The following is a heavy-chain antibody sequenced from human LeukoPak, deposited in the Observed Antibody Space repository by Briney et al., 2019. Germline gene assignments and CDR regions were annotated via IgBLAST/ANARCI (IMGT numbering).Heavy chain of an antibody. V-gene: IGHV1-18*01. CDR3: ARWGPSYDFWSGYSLAYYYYYMDV. CDR2: ISAYNGNT. J-gene: IGHJ6*03. Sequence: ASVKVSCKASGYTFTSYGISWVRQAPGQGLEWMGWISAYNGNTNYAQKLQGRVTMTTDTSTSTACMELRSLRSDDTAVYYCARWGPSYDFWSGYSLAYYYYYMDVWGKGTTVTVSS. D-gene: IGHD3-3*01. CDR1: GYTFTSYG.